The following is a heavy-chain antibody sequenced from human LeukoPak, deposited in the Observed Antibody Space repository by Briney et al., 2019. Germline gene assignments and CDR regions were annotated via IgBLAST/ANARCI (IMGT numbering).Heavy chain of an antibody. CDR2: INPNSGGT. CDR1: GYTFTGYY. J-gene: IGHJ4*02. CDR3: ASSLGSRVGY. Sequence: ASVKVSCKASGYTFTGYYMHWVRQAPGQGLEWMGWINPNSGGTNYAQKFQGRVTMTRDTSISTAYMELTRLRFDDTAVYYCASSLGSRVGYWGQGTLVTVSS. D-gene: IGHD1-26*01. V-gene: IGHV1-2*02.